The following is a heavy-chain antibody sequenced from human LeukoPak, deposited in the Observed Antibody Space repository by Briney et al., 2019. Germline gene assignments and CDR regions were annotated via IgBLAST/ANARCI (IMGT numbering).Heavy chain of an antibody. CDR2: ISSSGLYI. CDR3: AREERDGYNYYWYFDL. V-gene: IGHV3-21*01. Sequence: PGGSLRLSCAGSGFTFSSYGMNWVRQAPGKGLEWVSSISSSGLYIYYADSVKGRFTISRDNAKNSLYLQMSSLRAEDTAVYYCAREERDGYNYYWYFDLWGRGTLVTVSS. J-gene: IGHJ2*01. D-gene: IGHD5-24*01. CDR1: GFTFSSYG.